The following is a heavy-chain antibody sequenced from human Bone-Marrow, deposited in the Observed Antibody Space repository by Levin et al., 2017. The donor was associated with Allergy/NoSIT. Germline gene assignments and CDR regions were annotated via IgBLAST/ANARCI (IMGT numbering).Heavy chain of an antibody. CDR1: GFTFSSYV. CDR3: AKDGIDWGTSSWYYFDY. Sequence: SCAASGFTFSSYVMHWVRQAPGKGLEWVALISYDGSNKYYADSVKGRFTISRDNSKSTLYLQMNSLRAEDTAVYYCAKDGIDWGTSSWYYFDYWGQGTLVTVSS. D-gene: IGHD6-13*01. V-gene: IGHV3-30*18. J-gene: IGHJ4*02. CDR2: ISYDGSNK.